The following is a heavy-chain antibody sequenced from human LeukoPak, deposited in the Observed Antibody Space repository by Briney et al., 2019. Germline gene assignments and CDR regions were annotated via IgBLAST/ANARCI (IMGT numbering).Heavy chain of an antibody. V-gene: IGHV4-30-4*01. CDR2: IYYSGST. Sequence: PSQTLSLTCTVSGGSISSGGYYWSWIRQPPGKGLEWIGYIYYSGSTYYNPSLKSRVTISVDTSKNQFSLKLSSVTAADTAVYYCARDRVTGTGIAFDIWGQGTMVTVSS. CDR3: ARDRVTGTGIAFDI. CDR1: GGSISSGGYY. J-gene: IGHJ3*02. D-gene: IGHD1-20*01.